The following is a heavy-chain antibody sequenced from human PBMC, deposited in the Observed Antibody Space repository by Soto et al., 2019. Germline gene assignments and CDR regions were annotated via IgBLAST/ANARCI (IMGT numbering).Heavy chain of an antibody. CDR2: IFSNDEK. CDR1: GFSLSTSGMG. J-gene: IGHJ4*02. V-gene: IGHV2-26*01. Sequence: SGPTLVNPTQTLTLTCPFSGFSLSTSGMGVSWIRQPPGKALEWLAHIFSNDEKSYSTSLKSRLTISKDTSKSQVVLTMTNMDPVDTATYYCARITPDYDFWSGYYRMIPGYYYFDYWGQGTLVTVSS. CDR3: ARITPDYDFWSGYYRMIPGYYYFDY. D-gene: IGHD3-3*01.